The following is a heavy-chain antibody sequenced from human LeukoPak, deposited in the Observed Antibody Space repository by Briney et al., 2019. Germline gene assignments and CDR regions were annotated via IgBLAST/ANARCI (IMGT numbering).Heavy chain of an antibody. J-gene: IGHJ4*02. CDR1: GFTFSSHG. D-gene: IGHD3-22*01. Sequence: GGSLRLSCAASGFTFSSHGMSWVRQAPGKGLEWISGISGGGASTFYADSVKGRFTISRDNSKNTLYLQMNSLRAEDTAKYYCARASGYYYDSSGSTTDDYWGQGTPVTVSS. CDR3: ARASGYYYDSSGSTTDDY. CDR2: ISGGGAST. V-gene: IGHV3-23*01.